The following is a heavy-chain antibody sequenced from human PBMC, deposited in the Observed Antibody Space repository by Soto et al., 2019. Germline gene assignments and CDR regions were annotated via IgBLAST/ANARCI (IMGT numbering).Heavy chain of an antibody. V-gene: IGHV3-7*02. Sequence: EVQLVESGGGLVQPGESLRLSCAASGFSFYNYWMNWVRQAPGKGPEWVANIKPDGSDKNYVDSVKGRFTISRDNAQTSRFLQMNSLRAEDTAVYYCASGSSNAFDIWGQGTMVTVSS. J-gene: IGHJ3*02. CDR3: ASGSSNAFDI. CDR2: IKPDGSDK. CDR1: GFSFYNYW.